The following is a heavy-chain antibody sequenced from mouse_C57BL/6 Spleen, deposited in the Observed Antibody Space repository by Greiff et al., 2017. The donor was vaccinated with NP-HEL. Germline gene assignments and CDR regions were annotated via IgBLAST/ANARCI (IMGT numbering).Heavy chain of an antibody. CDR3: ARGATVPYYAMDY. Sequence: QVQLQQSGAELVKPGASVKISCKASGYAFSSYWMNWVKQRPGKGLEWIGQIYPGDGDTNYNGKFKGKATLTADKSSSTAYMQLSSLTSEDSAVYFCARGATVPYYAMDYWGQGTSVTVSS. V-gene: IGHV1-80*01. CDR2: IYPGDGDT. J-gene: IGHJ4*01. CDR1: GYAFSSYW. D-gene: IGHD1-1*01.